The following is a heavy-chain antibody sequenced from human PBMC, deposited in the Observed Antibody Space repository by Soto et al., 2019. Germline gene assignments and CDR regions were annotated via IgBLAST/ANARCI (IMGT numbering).Heavy chain of an antibody. CDR1: GFTFSTYW. CDR2: MSSDGSST. D-gene: IGHD4-17*01. J-gene: IGHJ4*02. V-gene: IGHV3-74*01. Sequence: EMQLVESGGDLVQPGGSLRLSCAASGFTFSTYWMHWVRQVPGKGPEWVSRMSSDGSSTAYADSVRGRFIISRDNAKNTLYLQMNSLRVDDTAVYYCARGTVRDHDFGDHWGLGTLVAVSS. CDR3: ARGTVRDHDFGDH.